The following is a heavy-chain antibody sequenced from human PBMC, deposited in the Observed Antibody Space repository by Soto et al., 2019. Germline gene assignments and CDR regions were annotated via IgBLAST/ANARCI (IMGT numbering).Heavy chain of an antibody. Sequence: QVQLQESGPGLVKPSETLSLTCTVSGGSISSYYWSWIRQPPGKGLEWIGYIYYSGSTNYNPSLKSRVTISVDTSKNQFSLKLSSVTAAATAVYYCARLDYDILTGPLHFDYWGQGTLVTVSS. V-gene: IGHV4-59*08. CDR1: GGSISSYY. D-gene: IGHD3-9*01. CDR3: ARLDYDILTGPLHFDY. J-gene: IGHJ4*02. CDR2: IYYSGST.